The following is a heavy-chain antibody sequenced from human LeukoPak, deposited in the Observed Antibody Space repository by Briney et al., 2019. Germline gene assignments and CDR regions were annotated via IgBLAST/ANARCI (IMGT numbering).Heavy chain of an antibody. V-gene: IGHV3-30*18. J-gene: IGHJ3*02. Sequence: GGSLRLSCAASGFTFSSYAMHWVRQAPGKGLEWVAVISYDGSNKYYADSVKGRFTISRDNSKNTLYLQMNSLRAEDTAVYYCAKTAYYYDSSGYLKDAFDIWGQGTMVTVSS. CDR2: ISYDGSNK. CDR1: GFTFSSYA. D-gene: IGHD3-22*01. CDR3: AKTAYYYDSSGYLKDAFDI.